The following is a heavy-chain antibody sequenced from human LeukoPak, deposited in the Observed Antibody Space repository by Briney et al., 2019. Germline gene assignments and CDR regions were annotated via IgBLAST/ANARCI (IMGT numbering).Heavy chain of an antibody. CDR3: AGGYDFSSGSKRGFDY. J-gene: IGHJ4*02. Sequence: GSLRLSCAASGFTLSNYGMSWVRQAPGKGLEWVSYISSGGSDIYYADSVKGRFTISRDSAKRSVFLQMNSLTAEDSALYYCAGGYDFSSGSKRGFDYWGQGTLVTVSS. CDR1: GFTLSNYG. CDR2: ISSGGSDI. V-gene: IGHV3-48*01. D-gene: IGHD3-3*01.